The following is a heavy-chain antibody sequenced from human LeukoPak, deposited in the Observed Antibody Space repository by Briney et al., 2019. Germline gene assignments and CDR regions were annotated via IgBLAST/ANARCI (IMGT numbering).Heavy chain of an antibody. V-gene: IGHV6-1*01. CDR3: ARDREYCSGGSCYSISINYYGMDV. CDR1: GDSVSSNSAA. J-gene: IGHJ6*02. D-gene: IGHD2-15*01. CDR2: TYYRSKWYN. Sequence: SQTHSLTCAISGDSVSSNSAAWNWIRQSPSRGLEWLGRTYYRSKWYNDYAVSVKSRITINPDTSKNQFSLQLNSVTPEDTAVYYCARDREYCSGGSCYSISINYYGMDVWGQGTTVTVSS.